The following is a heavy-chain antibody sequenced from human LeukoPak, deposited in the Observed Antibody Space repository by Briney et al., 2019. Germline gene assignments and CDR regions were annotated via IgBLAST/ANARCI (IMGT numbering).Heavy chain of an antibody. CDR3: AKDHPPYCGGDCYSGY. Sequence: GGSLRLSCAASGFTFSNYAMSWVRQAPGKGLEWVSAIIGSGDSTYYADSVKGRFTISRDNSKKTLYLQMNSQRAEDTAVYFCAKDHPPYCGGDCYSGYWGQGTLVTVSS. CDR2: IIGSGDST. V-gene: IGHV3-23*01. CDR1: GFTFSNYA. J-gene: IGHJ4*02. D-gene: IGHD2-21*02.